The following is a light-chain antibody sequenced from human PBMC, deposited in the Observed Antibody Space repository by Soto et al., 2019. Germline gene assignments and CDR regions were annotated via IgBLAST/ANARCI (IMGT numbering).Light chain of an antibody. CDR2: GAS. J-gene: IGKJ4*01. CDR1: QSVSSN. V-gene: IGKV3-15*01. CDR3: QQYNNWPLT. Sequence: ETVMTQSPGTLSVSPGERATLACRASQSVSSNLAWYQQKPGQAPRLLIYGASTRATGIPARFSGSGSGTEFTLTISSLQSEDFTVYYCQQYNNWPLTFGGGTTVEIK.